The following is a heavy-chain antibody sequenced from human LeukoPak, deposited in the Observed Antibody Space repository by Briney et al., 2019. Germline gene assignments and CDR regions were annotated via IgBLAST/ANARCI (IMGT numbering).Heavy chain of an antibody. Sequence: SETLSLTCTVSGGSISSYYWSWIRQPPGKGLEWIGRIYTSGSTNYNPSLKSRVTISVDTSKNQFSLKLSSVTAADTAVYYCASERLWFGELYPLFDYWGQGTLVTVSS. J-gene: IGHJ4*02. V-gene: IGHV4-4*08. CDR3: ASERLWFGELYPLFDY. CDR2: IYTSGST. CDR1: GGSISSYY. D-gene: IGHD3-10*01.